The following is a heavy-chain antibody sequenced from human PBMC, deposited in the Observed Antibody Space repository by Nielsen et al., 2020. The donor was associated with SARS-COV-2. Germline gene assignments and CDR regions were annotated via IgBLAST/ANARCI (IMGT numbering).Heavy chain of an antibody. D-gene: IGHD3-10*01. Sequence: ASVKVSCKASGYTFTSYAMHWVRQAPGQRLEWMGWINAGNGNTKYSQKFQGRVTMTTDTSTSTAYMELRSLRSDDTAVYYCARAEYYYGSGQMFDPWGQGTLVTVSS. CDR2: INAGNGNT. CDR1: GYTFTSYA. V-gene: IGHV1-3*01. CDR3: ARAEYYYGSGQMFDP. J-gene: IGHJ5*02.